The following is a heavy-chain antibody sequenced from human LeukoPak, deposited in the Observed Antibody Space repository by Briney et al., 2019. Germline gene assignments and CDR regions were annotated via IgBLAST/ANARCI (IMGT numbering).Heavy chain of an antibody. CDR3: AREGASYDILTGYQSHYFDY. CDR1: GGSFSGYY. J-gene: IGHJ4*02. D-gene: IGHD3-9*01. Sequence: PSETLSLTCAVYGGSFSGYYWSWIRQPPGKGLEWIGEINHSGSTNYNPSLKSRVTISVDASKNQFSLKLSSVTAADTAVYYCAREGASYDILTGYQSHYFDYWGQGTLVTVSS. V-gene: IGHV4-34*01. CDR2: INHSGST.